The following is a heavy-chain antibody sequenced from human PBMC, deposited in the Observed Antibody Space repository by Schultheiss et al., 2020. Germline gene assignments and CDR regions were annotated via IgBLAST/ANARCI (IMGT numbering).Heavy chain of an antibody. CDR1: GFTFSSYG. D-gene: IGHD3-22*01. J-gene: IGHJ4*02. CDR3: ARGSYDSSGPDY. V-gene: IGHV3-30*03. CDR2: ISYDGSNK. Sequence: GGSLRLSCAASGFTFSSYGMHWVRQAPGKGLEWVAVISYDGSNKYYADSVKGRFTISRDNSKNTLYLQMNGLRAEDTALYYCARGSYDSSGPDYWGQGTLVTVSS.